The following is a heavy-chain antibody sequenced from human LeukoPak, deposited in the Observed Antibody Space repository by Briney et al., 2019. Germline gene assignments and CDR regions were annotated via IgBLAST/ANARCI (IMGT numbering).Heavy chain of an antibody. J-gene: IGHJ4*02. CDR1: GGSISSSSYY. CDR2: IYYSGST. D-gene: IGHD3-22*01. V-gene: IGHV4-39*07. Sequence: SETLSLTCTVSGGSISSSSYYWDWIRQPPGKGLEWIGSIYYSGSTYYNPSLKSRVTISVDTSKNQFSLKLSSVTAADTAVYYCARTYYYDSSGPYYWGQGTLVTVSS. CDR3: ARTYYYDSSGPYY.